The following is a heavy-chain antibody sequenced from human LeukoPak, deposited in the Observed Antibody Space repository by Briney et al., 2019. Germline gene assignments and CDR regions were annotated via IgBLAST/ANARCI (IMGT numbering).Heavy chain of an antibody. CDR1: GFTFSTYS. V-gene: IGHV3-48*01. CDR3: ARGSTYYDSSGQVPFDY. J-gene: IGHJ4*02. CDR2: ISSSSSTI. Sequence: GGSLRLSCAASGFTFSTYSMNWVRQAPGKGLEWVSYISSSSSTIYYADSVKDRFTISRDNAKNSLYLQMNSLRAEDTAVYYCARGSTYYDSSGQVPFDYWGQGTLVTVSS. D-gene: IGHD3-22*01.